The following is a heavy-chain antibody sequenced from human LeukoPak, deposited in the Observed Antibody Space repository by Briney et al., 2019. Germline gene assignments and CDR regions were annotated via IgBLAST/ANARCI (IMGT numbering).Heavy chain of an antibody. D-gene: IGHD5-12*01. CDR2: LDGDGTGE. CDR1: GFTFDAYW. J-gene: IGHJ4*02. V-gene: IGHV3-7*01. CDR3: TRNSGYCRIDY. Sequence: GGSLRISCTTSGFTFDAYWMTWVRQAPGKGLEWVANLDGDGTGEGYADSVKGRFTISRDNAKNSLYLQMNSLRVDDTAVYYCTRNSGYCRIDYWGQGSLVTVPS.